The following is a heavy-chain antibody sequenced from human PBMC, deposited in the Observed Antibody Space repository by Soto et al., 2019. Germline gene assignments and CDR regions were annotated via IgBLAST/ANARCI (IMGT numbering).Heavy chain of an antibody. CDR3: ARRHVGYRGAFDI. D-gene: IGHD5-18*01. J-gene: IGHJ3*02. CDR2: ISNDGSNE. Sequence: QVQLVESGGGVVQPGRSLRLSCATSGFAFNGYGMHWFRQAPGKGLEWVAVISNDGSNEYYADSVKGRFTISRDNSKDTLYLQMNSLRVEDTAVYYCARRHVGYRGAFDIWGQGTMGTVSS. V-gene: IGHV3-30*19. CDR1: GFAFNGYG.